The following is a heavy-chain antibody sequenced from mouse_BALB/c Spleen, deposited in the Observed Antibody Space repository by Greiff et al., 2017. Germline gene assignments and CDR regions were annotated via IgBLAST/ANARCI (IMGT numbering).Heavy chain of an antibody. CDR2: INSNGGST. D-gene: IGHD1-1*01. V-gene: IGHV5-6-3*01. Sequence: EVKLVESGGGLVQPGGSLKLSCAASGFTFSSYGMSWVRQTPDKRLELVATINSNGGSTYYPDSVKGRFTISRDNAKNTLYLQMSSLKSEDTAMYYCARDNYYGSSYGYWGQGTTLTVSS. CDR3: ARDNYYGSSYGY. J-gene: IGHJ2*01. CDR1: GFTFSSYG.